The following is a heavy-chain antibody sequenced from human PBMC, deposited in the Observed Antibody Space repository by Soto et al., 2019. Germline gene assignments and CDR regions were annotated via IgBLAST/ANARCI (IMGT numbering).Heavy chain of an antibody. CDR1: GFTFSSYG. CDR2: ISSDGSNK. Sequence: GGSLRLSCAASGFTFSSYGMHWVRQAPGKGLDWVAVISSDGSNKYYADSVKARFTVSRDNSKNTLYLQMNSLRTEDTAVYYCAKDVEAVAAYYGMDVWGQGTTVTVSS. J-gene: IGHJ6*02. CDR3: AKDVEAVAAYYGMDV. D-gene: IGHD6-19*01. V-gene: IGHV3-30*18.